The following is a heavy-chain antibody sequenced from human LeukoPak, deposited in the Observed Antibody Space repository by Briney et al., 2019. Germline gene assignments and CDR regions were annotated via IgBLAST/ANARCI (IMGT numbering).Heavy chain of an antibody. CDR1: GFTFSSYA. V-gene: IGHV3-23*01. Sequence: TGGSLRLSCAASGFTFSSYAMSWVRQAPGQGLEWVSGIGGSGDKIYYADPVQGRFTISRDNAKNTVHLQMNRLRAEDTAVYYCVKDGSNYPGDYWGQGTLVTVSS. D-gene: IGHD4-11*01. CDR3: VKDGSNYPGDY. CDR2: IGGSGDKI. J-gene: IGHJ4*02.